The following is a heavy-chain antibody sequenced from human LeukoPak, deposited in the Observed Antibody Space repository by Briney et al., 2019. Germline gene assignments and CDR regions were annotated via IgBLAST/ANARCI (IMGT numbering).Heavy chain of an antibody. J-gene: IGHJ4*02. CDR1: GGSISSGDYY. V-gene: IGHV4-30-4*08. Sequence: PSETLSLTCTVSGGSISSGDYYWSWIRQHPGKGLEWIGYIYYSGSTYYNPSLKSRVTISVDTSKNQFSLKLSSVTAADTAVYYCARWSIVGAYDLFDYWGQGTLVTVSS. CDR2: IYYSGST. CDR3: ARWSIVGAYDLFDY. D-gene: IGHD1-26*01.